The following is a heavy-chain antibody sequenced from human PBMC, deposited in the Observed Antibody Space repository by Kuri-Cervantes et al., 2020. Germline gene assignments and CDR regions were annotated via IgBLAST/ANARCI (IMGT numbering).Heavy chain of an antibody. CDR1: GYTFTSYY. J-gene: IGHJ4*02. D-gene: IGHD2-15*01. CDR2: IIPIFGTA. CDR3: ASGCSGGSCYFDY. V-gene: IGHV1-69*13. Sequence: SVKVSCKASGYTFTSYYMHWVRQAPGQGLEWMGGIIPIFGTANYAQKFQGRVTITADESTSTAYMELSSLRSEDTAVYYCASGCSGGSCYFDYWGQGTLVTVSS.